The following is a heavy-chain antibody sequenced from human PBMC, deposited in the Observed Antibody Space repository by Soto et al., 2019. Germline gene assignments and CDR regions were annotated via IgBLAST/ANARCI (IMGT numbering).Heavy chain of an antibody. CDR1: GSTFSSQW. CDR2: IKGDGSAK. CDR3: ARDKGRSPLDY. V-gene: IGHV3-7*01. J-gene: IGHJ4*02. Sequence: GGSLRLSCAASGSTFSSQWMSWVRQTPGKGLEWVGNIKGDGSAKFYVDSVRGRFTISRDNAKNSLYLQMNSLRAEDTAVYYCARDKGRSPLDYWGQGTLVTVSS. D-gene: IGHD2-15*01.